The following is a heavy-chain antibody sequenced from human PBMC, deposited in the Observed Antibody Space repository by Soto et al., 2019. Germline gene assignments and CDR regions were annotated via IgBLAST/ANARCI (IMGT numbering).Heavy chain of an antibody. CDR2: IGGSGGGT. V-gene: IGHV3-23*01. CDR1: GFTFSRSG. J-gene: IGHJ4*01. D-gene: IGHD2-15*01. Sequence: EVQLLESGGGLVQPGGSLRLSCAASGFTFSRSGMNWVRQAPGMGLAWVSGIGGSGGGTYYADFVKGRFSIFRDDSKDKLYLQMNSLRVEDTAVYYCAKTGYCSGGSCHYIDYWGHGTLVTVSS. CDR3: AKTGYCSGGSCHYIDY.